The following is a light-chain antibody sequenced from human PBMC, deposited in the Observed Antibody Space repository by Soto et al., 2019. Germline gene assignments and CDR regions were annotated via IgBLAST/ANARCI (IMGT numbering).Light chain of an antibody. V-gene: IGKV3-15*01. J-gene: IGKJ1*01. CDR1: QRVSSN. CDR2: GAS. Sequence: EIVMTQSPATLSVSPGERATLSCRASQRVSSNLAWYQQKPGQAPRLLIYGASTRATGIPARFSGSGSGTEFTLTISSLQYEDFAVYYCQQYNNWPPWTFGQGTKLEIK. CDR3: QQYNNWPPWT.